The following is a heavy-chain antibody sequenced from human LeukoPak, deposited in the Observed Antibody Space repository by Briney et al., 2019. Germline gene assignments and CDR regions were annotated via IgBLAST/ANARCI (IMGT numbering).Heavy chain of an antibody. V-gene: IGHV4-38-2*02. CDR3: AREIVDYYFDY. Sequence: SETLSLTCTVSGYSISSGYYWGWIRQPPGKGLEWIGSIYYSGSTYYNPSLKSRVTISVDTSKNQFSLKLSSVTAADTAVYYCAREIVDYYFDYWGQGTLVTVSS. CDR2: IYYSGST. D-gene: IGHD2-21*01. CDR1: GYSISSGYY. J-gene: IGHJ4*02.